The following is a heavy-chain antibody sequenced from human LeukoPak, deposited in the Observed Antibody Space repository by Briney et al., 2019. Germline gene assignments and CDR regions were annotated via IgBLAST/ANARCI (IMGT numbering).Heavy chain of an antibody. CDR1: RGSITGYY. Sequence: SETLSLTCTVSRGSITGYYWSWVRQPPGKGLECLGYIYYSGSTNYSPSLKSRVTMSVATPKNQFSLKLSSVTAADTAVYYCARYPDYGGNSGGPRAYAFDIWGQGTMVTVSS. V-gene: IGHV4-59*01. CDR3: ARYPDYGGNSGGPRAYAFDI. D-gene: IGHD4-23*01. CDR2: IYYSGST. J-gene: IGHJ3*02.